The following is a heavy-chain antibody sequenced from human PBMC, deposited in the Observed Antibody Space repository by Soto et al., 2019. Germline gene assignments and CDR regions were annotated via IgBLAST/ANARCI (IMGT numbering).Heavy chain of an antibody. Sequence: QLQLVQSGAEVKKPGSSVKVSCKASGGTFSNCAINWVRQAPGQGLEWMGGIIPVFGKAKYAQKFQGRVQFTADESTSTAYMELNSLTSEDTAVYYCARGSPTKVTTWFDPWGKGTLVTVSS. D-gene: IGHD4-17*01. CDR2: IIPVFGKA. CDR3: ARGSPTKVTTWFDP. J-gene: IGHJ5*02. CDR1: GGTFSNCA. V-gene: IGHV1-69*01.